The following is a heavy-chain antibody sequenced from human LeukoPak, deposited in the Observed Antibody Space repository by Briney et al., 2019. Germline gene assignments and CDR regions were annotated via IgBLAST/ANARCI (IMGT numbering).Heavy chain of an antibody. J-gene: IGHJ6*03. CDR2: IYHSGST. CDR1: GGSISNYY. D-gene: IGHD6-13*01. V-gene: IGHV4-38-2*02. CDR3: ARVGYSSSRDYYYYMDV. Sequence: PSETLSLTCTVSGGSISNYYWGWIRQPPGKGLEWIGSIYHSGSTYYNPSLKSRVTISVDTSTNKFSLKLSSVTAADTAVYYCARVGYSSSRDYYYYMDVWGKGTTVTVSS.